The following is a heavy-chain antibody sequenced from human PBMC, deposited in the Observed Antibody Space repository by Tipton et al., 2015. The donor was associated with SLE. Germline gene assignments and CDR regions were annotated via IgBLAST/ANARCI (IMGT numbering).Heavy chain of an antibody. D-gene: IGHD3-10*01. CDR1: DGSLSNYY. J-gene: IGHJ6*02. V-gene: IGHV4-34*01. Sequence: TLSLTCAVHDGSLSNYYWSWFRRPPGRGLEWIGEITRRGKTNYNPSLKSRVTISVDTSKNQFSLNLSSVTVADTAVYYCARQRLRLLSPLDAWGQGTTVTVS. CDR2: ITRRGKT. CDR3: ARQRLRLLSPLDA.